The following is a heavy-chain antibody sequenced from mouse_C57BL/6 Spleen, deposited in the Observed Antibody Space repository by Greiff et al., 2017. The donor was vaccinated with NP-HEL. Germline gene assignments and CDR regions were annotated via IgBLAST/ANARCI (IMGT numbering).Heavy chain of an antibody. Sequence: QVQLQQPGAELVRPGSSVKLSCKASGYTFTSYWMHWVKQRPIQGLEWIGNIDPSDSETHYNQKFKDKATLTVDKSSSTAYMQLSSLTSEDSAVYYCARGIYYGYDVSYYYAMDYWGQGTSVTVSS. CDR3: ARGIYYGYDVSYYYAMDY. J-gene: IGHJ4*01. CDR1: GYTFTSYW. V-gene: IGHV1-52*01. D-gene: IGHD2-2*01. CDR2: IDPSDSET.